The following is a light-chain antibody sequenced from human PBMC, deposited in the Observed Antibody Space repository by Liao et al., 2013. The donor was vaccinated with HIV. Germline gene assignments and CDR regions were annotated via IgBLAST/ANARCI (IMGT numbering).Light chain of an antibody. CDR1: NIGSKS. CDR3: QVWDNGNYRVV. CDR2: SDS. J-gene: IGLJ2*01. V-gene: IGLV3-21*01. Sequence: SYVLTQPPSVSVAPGKTASITCGGNNIGSKSVHWYRQKPGQAPVLVIYSDSDRPSGIPERFSGSNSGNTATLIISRVEAGDEADYYCQVWDNGNYRVVFGGGTKLTVL.